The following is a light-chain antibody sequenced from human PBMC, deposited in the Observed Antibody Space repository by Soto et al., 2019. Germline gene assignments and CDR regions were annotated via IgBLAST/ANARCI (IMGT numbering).Light chain of an antibody. CDR2: EVT. V-gene: IGLV2-14*01. CDR1: SSDVGGYNF. J-gene: IGLJ1*01. CDR3: GSYSSTTTREV. Sequence: QSALTQPASVSGSPGQSITISCTGASSDVGGYNFVSWYQHHPGTPPKLIIYEVTHRPSGVSHRFSGSKSANTASLTISGLQVEGEADYFCGSYSSTTTREVFGTGTKVTLL.